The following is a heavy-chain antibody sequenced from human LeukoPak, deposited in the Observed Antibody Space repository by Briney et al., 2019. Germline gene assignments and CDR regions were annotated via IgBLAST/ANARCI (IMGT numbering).Heavy chain of an antibody. D-gene: IGHD3-10*01. V-gene: IGHV3-23*01. CDR3: AEMTGFGYYYYGMDV. J-gene: IGHJ6*02. CDR1: GFTFSSYA. CDR2: ISGSGGST. Sequence: GGSLRLSCAASGFTFSSYAMSWVRQAPGKGLEWVSAISGSGGSTYYADSVKGRFTISRDNSKNTLYLQMNSLRAEDTAVYYCAEMTGFGYYYYGMDVWGQGTTVTVSS.